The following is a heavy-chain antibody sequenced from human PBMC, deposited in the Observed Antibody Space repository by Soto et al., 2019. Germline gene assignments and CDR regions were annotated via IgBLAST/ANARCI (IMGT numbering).Heavy chain of an antibody. CDR1: GFTFSSYA. V-gene: IGHV3-30*04. D-gene: IGHD1-26*01. CDR3: ARGGMDGSSLSSYGIDV. CDR2: ISYDGSNK. J-gene: IGHJ6*02. Sequence: GGSLRLSCAASGFTFSSYAMHWVRQAPGKGLEWVAVISYDGSNKYYADSVKGRFTIYRDNSKNTLYLQMNSLRAEDTAVYYCARGGMDGSSLSSYGIDVWGQGTMVTVSS.